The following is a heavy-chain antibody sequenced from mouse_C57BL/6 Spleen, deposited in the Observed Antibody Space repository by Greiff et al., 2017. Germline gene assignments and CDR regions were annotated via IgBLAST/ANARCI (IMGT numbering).Heavy chain of an antibody. D-gene: IGHD2-1*01. CDR2: INPSTGGT. Sequence: VQLQQSGPELVKPGASVKISCKASGYSFTGYYMTWVKQSPEKSLEWIGEINPSTGGTTYNQKFKAKATLTVDKSSSTAYMQLTSLTSEDSAVYYCARSTGQYAMDYWGQGTSVTVSS. CDR1: GYSFTGYY. CDR3: ARSTGQYAMDY. V-gene: IGHV1-42*01. J-gene: IGHJ4*01.